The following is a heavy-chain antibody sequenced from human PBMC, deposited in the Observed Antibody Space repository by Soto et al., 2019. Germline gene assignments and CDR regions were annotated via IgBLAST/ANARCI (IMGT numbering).Heavy chain of an antibody. Sequence: QVQLQEWGPGLVKPSGTLSLTCAVSGGSISSSNWWTWVRQPPGKGLEWIGEIYHSGSTNYNPSLTSRVTISVDKSKNQFSLKVTSVTAADTAVYYCALLLRSTYGMDVWGQGTTVTVSS. J-gene: IGHJ6*02. CDR2: IYHSGST. CDR3: ALLLRSTYGMDV. D-gene: IGHD3-3*01. CDR1: GGSISSSNW. V-gene: IGHV4-4*02.